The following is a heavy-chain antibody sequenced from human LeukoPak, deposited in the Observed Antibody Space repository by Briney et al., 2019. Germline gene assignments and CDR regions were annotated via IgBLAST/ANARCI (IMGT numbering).Heavy chain of an antibody. D-gene: IGHD6-19*01. J-gene: IGHJ4*02. CDR1: GYTFTSYD. V-gene: IGHV1-8*01. CDR2: MNPNSGNT. Sequence: GASVKVSCKASGYTFTSYDINWVRQATGQGLEWMGWMNPNSGNTGYAQKFQGRVIMTRNASISTAYMELSSLGSEDTAVYYCANPIAVAGTSYWGQGTLVTVSS. CDR3: ANPIAVAGTSY.